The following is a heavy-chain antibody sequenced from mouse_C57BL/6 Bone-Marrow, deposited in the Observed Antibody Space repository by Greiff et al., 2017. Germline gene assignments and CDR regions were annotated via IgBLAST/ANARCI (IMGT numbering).Heavy chain of an antibody. Sequence: EVQLQQSGAELVRPGASVKLSCTASGFNIKDDYMHWVKQRPEQGLEWIGWIDPENGDTEYASKFQGKATITADTSSNTAYLQLSSLTSEDTAVYYCTTTYDYDDGFAYGGQGTLATVSA. CDR1: GFNIKDDY. D-gene: IGHD2-4*01. CDR3: TTTYDYDDGFAY. V-gene: IGHV14-4*01. J-gene: IGHJ3*01. CDR2: IDPENGDT.